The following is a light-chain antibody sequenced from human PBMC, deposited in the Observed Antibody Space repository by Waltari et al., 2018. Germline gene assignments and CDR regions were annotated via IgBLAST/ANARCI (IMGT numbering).Light chain of an antibody. Sequence: DIQMTQSPSPLSASVGDRVTITCRASQTIYNFLNWYQHKPGKAPKLLISDTSTMQSGVPSRFSGRGSGTEFTLTISRLQTEDFGTYYCQQSYTLPYTFGQGTKLDI. CDR3: QQSYTLPYT. CDR2: DTS. V-gene: IGKV1-39*01. CDR1: QTIYNF. J-gene: IGKJ2*01.